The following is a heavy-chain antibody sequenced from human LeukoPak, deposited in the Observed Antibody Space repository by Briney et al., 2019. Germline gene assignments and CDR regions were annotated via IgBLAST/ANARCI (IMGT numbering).Heavy chain of an antibody. J-gene: IGHJ6*03. CDR2: IYTSGST. CDR1: GGSISSYY. CDR3: ARARGYYDSSGPTPYMDV. D-gene: IGHD3-22*01. V-gene: IGHV4-4*07. Sequence: SETLSLTCTVSGGSISSYYWSWLRQPAGKGLEWIGRIYTSGSTNYNPSLKSRVTMSVDTSKNQFSLKLSSVTAADTAVYYCARARGYYDSSGPTPYMDVWGKGTTVTVSS.